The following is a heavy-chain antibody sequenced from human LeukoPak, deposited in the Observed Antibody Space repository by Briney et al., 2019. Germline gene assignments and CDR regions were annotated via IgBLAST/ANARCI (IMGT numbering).Heavy chain of an antibody. Sequence: GGSLRLSCAASGFTFSSYWMSWVRQAPGKGLEWVANIKQDGSEKYYVDSVKGRFTISRDNAKNSLYLQMNSLRAEDTAVYYCASRGIAVADPSDAFDIRGQGTMVTVSS. V-gene: IGHV3-7*01. CDR2: IKQDGSEK. CDR3: ASRGIAVADPSDAFDI. CDR1: GFTFSSYW. J-gene: IGHJ3*02. D-gene: IGHD6-19*01.